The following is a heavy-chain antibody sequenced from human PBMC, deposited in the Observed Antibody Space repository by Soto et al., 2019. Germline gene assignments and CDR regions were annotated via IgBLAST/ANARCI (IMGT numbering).Heavy chain of an antibody. CDR2: INANTANT. CDR1: GYTFTNYY. J-gene: IGHJ3*02. CDR3: ARVYNGNYDAFDI. D-gene: IGHD1-7*01. Sequence: QVQLVQSGAEVKKPGASVKVSCKASGYTFTNYYLHWVRQAPGQGLEWMGWINANTANTNYAQKFEGWVTMTRDTSISTAYMELSRLTSDDTAVYYCARVYNGNYDAFDIWGKGTMVTVSS. V-gene: IGHV1-2*04.